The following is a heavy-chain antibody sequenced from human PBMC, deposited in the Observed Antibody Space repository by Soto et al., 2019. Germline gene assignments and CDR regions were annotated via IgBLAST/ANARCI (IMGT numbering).Heavy chain of an antibody. Sequence: ESGPTLVNPTQTLTLTCTFSGFSLSTSGMCVSWIRQPPGKALEWLALIDWDDDKYYSTSLKTRLTISKDTSKNQVVLTMTNMEPVDTATYYCARISSEIGYGNGMDVWGQGTTVTVSS. D-gene: IGHD5-12*01. CDR1: GFSLSTSGMC. J-gene: IGHJ6*02. CDR2: IDWDDDK. V-gene: IGHV2-70*01. CDR3: ARISSEIGYGNGMDV.